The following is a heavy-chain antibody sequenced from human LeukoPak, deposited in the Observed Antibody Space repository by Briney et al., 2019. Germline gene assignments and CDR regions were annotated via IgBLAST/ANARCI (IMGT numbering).Heavy chain of an antibody. CDR1: GGSISSRNYN. D-gene: IGHD4-23*01. Sequence: SETLSLTCTVAGGSISSRNYNWGWIRQPPGKGLEWIGYIHYSGNTYYKPSLKSRVTMSVDTSKNQFSLKLSSVTAADAAVYYCASQDHDYGGNSGVAFDYWGRGTLVTVSS. J-gene: IGHJ4*02. CDR3: ASQDHDYGGNSGVAFDY. V-gene: IGHV4-39*01. CDR2: IHYSGNT.